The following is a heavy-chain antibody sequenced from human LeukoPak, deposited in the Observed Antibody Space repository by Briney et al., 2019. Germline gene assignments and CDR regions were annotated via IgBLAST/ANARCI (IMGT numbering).Heavy chain of an antibody. J-gene: IGHJ4*02. V-gene: IGHV3-48*03. D-gene: IGHD5-12*01. CDR2: ISSSGSTI. CDR3: ARDDIVATIPLDY. CDR1: GFTFSSYE. Sequence: GGSLRLSCAASGFTFSSYEMNWVRQAPGEGLEWVSYISSSGSTIYYADSVKGRFTISRDNAKNSLYLQMNSLRAEDTAVYYCARDDIVATIPLDYWGQGTLVTVSS.